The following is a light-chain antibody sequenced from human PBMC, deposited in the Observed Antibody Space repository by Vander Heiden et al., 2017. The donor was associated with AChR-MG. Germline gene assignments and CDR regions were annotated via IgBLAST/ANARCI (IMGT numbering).Light chain of an antibody. J-gene: IGLJ2*01. V-gene: IGLV2-23*02. CDR3: CSYAGSTTFVV. CDR1: SSDVGTYDL. CDR2: DVS. Sequence: QSALTQPASVSGSPGQSITISCTGTSSDVGTYDLVSWYQLHPGKAPKLIIYDVSKRPSGVSNRFSGSKSGNTASLTISGLQAEDEADYYCCSYAGSTTFVVFGGGTKVTVL.